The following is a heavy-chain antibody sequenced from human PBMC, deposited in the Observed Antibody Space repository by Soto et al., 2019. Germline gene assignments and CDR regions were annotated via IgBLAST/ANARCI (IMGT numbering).Heavy chain of an antibody. J-gene: IGHJ4*02. Sequence: QVQLQQWGAGLLKPSETLSLNCAVNGGSLSGYYWSWIRQPPGKGLEWIGEIKDGGYTNYSPSLTSXXTXSXXTSNNQFSLRLNSVTAADPGVYSCARGQEGVVATHWDQGALVTVSS. D-gene: IGHD5-12*01. V-gene: IGHV4-34*01. CDR2: IKDGGYT. CDR3: ARGQEGVVATH. CDR1: GGSLSGYY.